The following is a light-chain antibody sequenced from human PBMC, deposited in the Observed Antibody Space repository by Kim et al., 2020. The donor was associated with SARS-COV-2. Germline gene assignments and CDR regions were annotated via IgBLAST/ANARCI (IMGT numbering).Light chain of an antibody. CDR1: NLRSYY. Sequence: ALVQTVRITCQGDNLRSYYANWYKQKPGQAPVLVIYGKTNRPSGIPDRFSGSNSGNTASLTITGAQAEDEADYYCNSRDSSDNHYVFGTGTKVTVL. CDR2: GKT. CDR3: NSRDSSDNHYV. J-gene: IGLJ1*01. V-gene: IGLV3-19*01.